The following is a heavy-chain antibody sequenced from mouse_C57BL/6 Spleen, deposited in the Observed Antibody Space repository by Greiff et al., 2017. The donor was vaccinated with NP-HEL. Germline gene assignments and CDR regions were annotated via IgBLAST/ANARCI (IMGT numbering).Heavy chain of an antibody. CDR3: ARDSSGLLFAY. J-gene: IGHJ3*01. V-gene: IGHV1-81*01. Sequence: QVQLQQSGAELARPGASVKLSCKASGYTFTSYGISWVKQRTGQGLEWIGEIYPRSGNTYYNEKFKGKATLTADKSSSTAYMELRSLTSEDSAVYFCARDSSGLLFAYWGQGTLVTVSA. D-gene: IGHD3-2*02. CDR2: IYPRSGNT. CDR1: GYTFTSYG.